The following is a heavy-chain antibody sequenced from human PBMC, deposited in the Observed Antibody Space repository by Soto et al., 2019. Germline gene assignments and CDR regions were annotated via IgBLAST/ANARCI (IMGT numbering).Heavy chain of an antibody. CDR1: GYTFTSYY. V-gene: IGHV1-46*01. CDR3: ARDGRDYDDSSGYYAFDI. D-gene: IGHD3-22*01. CDR2: INPSGGST. Sequence: QVQLVQSGAEVKKPGASVKVSCKASGYTFTSYYMHWVRQAPGQGLEWMGIINPSGGSTSYAQKFQGRVTMTMYTSRSTVYMELSSLRSEDTAVYYCARDGRDYDDSSGYYAFDIWGQGTMVTVSS. J-gene: IGHJ3*02.